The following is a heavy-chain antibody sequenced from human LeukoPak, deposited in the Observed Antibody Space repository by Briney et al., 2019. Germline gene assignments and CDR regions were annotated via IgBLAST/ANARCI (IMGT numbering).Heavy chain of an antibody. CDR1: GFTFSNAW. CDR3: AKDRSDYSNKRGFDH. V-gene: IGHV3-15*01. Sequence: GGSLRLSCAASGFTFSNAWMSWVRQAPGKGLEWVGRIKSKTDGGTTDYAAPVKGRFTISRDDSKNTLYLQMNSLKTEDTAVYYCAKDRSDYSNKRGFDHWGQGTLVTVFS. CDR2: IKSKTDGGTT. J-gene: IGHJ4*02. D-gene: IGHD4-11*01.